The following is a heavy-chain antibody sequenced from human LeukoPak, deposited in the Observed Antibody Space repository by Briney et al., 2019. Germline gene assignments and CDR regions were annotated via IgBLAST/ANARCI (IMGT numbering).Heavy chain of an antibody. D-gene: IGHD3-10*01. V-gene: IGHV4-4*07. Sequence: PSETLSLTCTVSGGSIDSYYWSWIRQAAGKGLEWMGRIYTSGSTNYNPSLKSRVTMSVDTSKNQFSLKLSSVTAADTAVYYCARDKKVRGYDGMDVWGQGTTVTVSS. J-gene: IGHJ6*02. CDR3: ARDKKVRGYDGMDV. CDR2: IYTSGST. CDR1: GGSIDSYY.